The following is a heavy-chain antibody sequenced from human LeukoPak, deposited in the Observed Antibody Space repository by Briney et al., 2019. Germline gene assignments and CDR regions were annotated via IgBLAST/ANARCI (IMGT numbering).Heavy chain of an antibody. CDR3: ASWGRITIFGVVIMVTDY. Sequence: ASVKVSCKASGYTFTSYDINWVRRATGQGLEWMGWMNPNSGNTGYAQKFQGRVTMTRDTSISTAYMELSRLRSDDTAVYYCASWGRITIFGVVIMVTDYWGQGTLVTVSS. J-gene: IGHJ4*02. CDR1: GYTFTSYD. V-gene: IGHV1-8*01. D-gene: IGHD3-3*01. CDR2: MNPNSGNT.